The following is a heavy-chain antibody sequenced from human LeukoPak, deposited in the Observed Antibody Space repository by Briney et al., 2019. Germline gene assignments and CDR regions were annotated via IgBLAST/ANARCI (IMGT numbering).Heavy chain of an antibody. D-gene: IGHD1-26*01. CDR3: ARDDSGAFDI. CDR2: ISSSSSYI. J-gene: IGHJ3*02. CDR1: GFTFSSYS. V-gene: IGHV3-21*01. Sequence: GGSLRLSCAASGFTFSSYSMNWVRQAPGKGPEWVSSISSSSSYIYYADSVKGRFTISRDNAKNSLYLQMNSLRAEDTAVYYRARDDSGAFDIWGQGTMVTVSS.